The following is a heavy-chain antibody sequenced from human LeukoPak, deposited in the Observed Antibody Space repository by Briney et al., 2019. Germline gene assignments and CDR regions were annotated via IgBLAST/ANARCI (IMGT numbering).Heavy chain of an antibody. CDR1: GFTFSNYW. J-gene: IGHJ6*02. V-gene: IGHV3-7*01. CDR3: VAMDV. CDR2: IKKDGRDK. Sequence: GGSLRLSCAASGFTFSNYWMNWVRQAPGKGLEWVANIKKDGRDKYYVDSVKGRFTISRDNARNSLYLQMNSLRAEDTAVYYCVAMDVWGQGITVTVSS.